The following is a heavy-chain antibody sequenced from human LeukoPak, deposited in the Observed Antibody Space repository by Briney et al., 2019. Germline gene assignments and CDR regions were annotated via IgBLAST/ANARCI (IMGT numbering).Heavy chain of an antibody. CDR1: GYTFTGYY. J-gene: IGHJ4*02. D-gene: IGHD3-10*01. V-gene: IGHV1-2*04. CDR3: ARDFARGGELRLDY. CDR2: INPNSGGT. Sequence: GASVKVSCKASGYTFTGYYMHWVRQAPGQGLEWMGWINPNSGGTNYAQKFQGWVTMTRDTSISTAYMELSRLRSDDTAVYYCARDFARGGELRLDYWGQGTLVTVSS.